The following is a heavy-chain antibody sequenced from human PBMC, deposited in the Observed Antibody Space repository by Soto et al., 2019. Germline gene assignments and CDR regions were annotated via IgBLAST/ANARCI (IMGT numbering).Heavy chain of an antibody. CDR3: ARLKTPLLWFGELLRQRYCVDY. CDR2: ISAYNGNT. D-gene: IGHD3-10*01. J-gene: IGHJ4*01. CDR1: GYTFTSYG. Sequence: ASVKVSCKASGYTFTSYGISWVRQAPGQGLEWMGWISAYNGNTNYAQKLQGRVTMTTDTSTSTAYMELRSLRSDDTAVYYCARLKTPLLWFGELLRQRYCVDYWG. V-gene: IGHV1-18*01.